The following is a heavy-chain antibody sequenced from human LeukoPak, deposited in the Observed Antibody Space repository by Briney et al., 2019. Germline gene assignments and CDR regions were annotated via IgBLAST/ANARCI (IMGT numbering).Heavy chain of an antibody. Sequence: GGSLRLSCAASGFIFDDYAIPWIRQAPGKGLEWVSGISWNSGSIGYADSVKGRFTISRDNAKHSLYLQMNSLRAEDTALYYCAKSPGSYYVSAFDIWGQGTMVTVSS. CDR1: GFIFDDYA. CDR3: AKSPGSYYVSAFDI. D-gene: IGHD1-26*01. V-gene: IGHV3-9*01. J-gene: IGHJ3*02. CDR2: ISWNSGSI.